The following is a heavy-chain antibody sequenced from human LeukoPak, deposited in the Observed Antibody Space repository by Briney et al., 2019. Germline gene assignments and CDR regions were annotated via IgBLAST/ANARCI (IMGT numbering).Heavy chain of an antibody. V-gene: IGHV3-33*01. CDR1: GFTFSSYG. CDR3: AREDSAELWLTLDY. J-gene: IGHJ4*02. D-gene: IGHD5-18*01. CDR2: IWYDGSNK. Sequence: PGRSLRLSCAASGFTFSSYGMHWVRQAPGKGLEWVAVIWYDGSNKYYADSVKGRFTISRDNSKNTLYLQMNSQRAEDTAVYYCAREDSAELWLTLDYWGQGTLVTVSS.